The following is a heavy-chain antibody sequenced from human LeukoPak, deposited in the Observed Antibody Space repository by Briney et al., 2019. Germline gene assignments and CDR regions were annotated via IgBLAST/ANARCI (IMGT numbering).Heavy chain of an antibody. J-gene: IGHJ4*02. Sequence: GGSLRLSCAASGLTFSSYSMNWVRQAPGKGLEWVSSISSSSSYIYYADSVKGRFTISRDNAKNSLYLQMNSLRAEDTAVYYCARGEYCSGGSCYDPYYFDYWGQGTLVTVSS. CDR1: GLTFSSYS. V-gene: IGHV3-21*01. CDR2: ISSSSSYI. CDR3: ARGEYCSGGSCYDPYYFDY. D-gene: IGHD2-15*01.